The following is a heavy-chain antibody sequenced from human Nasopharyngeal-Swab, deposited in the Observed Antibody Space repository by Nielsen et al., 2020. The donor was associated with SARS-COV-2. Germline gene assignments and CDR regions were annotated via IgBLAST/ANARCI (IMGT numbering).Heavy chain of an antibody. D-gene: IGHD2-15*01. V-gene: IGHV1-69*06. CDR2: IIPIFGTA. J-gene: IGHJ4*02. Sequence: SVKVSCKASGGTFSSYAISWVRQAPGQGLEWMGGIIPIFGTANYAQKFQGRVTITADKSTSTAYMELSSLRSEDTAVYYCAGGYCSGGSCYPPEGYWGQGTLVTVSS. CDR3: AGGYCSGGSCYPPEGY. CDR1: GGTFSSYA.